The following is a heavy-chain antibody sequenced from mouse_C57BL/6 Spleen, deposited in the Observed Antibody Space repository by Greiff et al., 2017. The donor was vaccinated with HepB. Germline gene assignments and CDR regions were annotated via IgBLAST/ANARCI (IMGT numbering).Heavy chain of an antibody. CDR3: ARDYEYDINAMDY. Sequence: VQLQESGAELARPGASVKLSCKASGYTFTSYGISWVKQRTGQGLEWIGEIYPRSGNTYYNEKFKGKATLTADKSSSTAYMELRSLTSEDSAVYFCARDYEYDINAMDYWGQGTSVTVSS. D-gene: IGHD2-4*01. CDR1: GYTFTSYG. V-gene: IGHV1-81*01. CDR2: IYPRSGNT. J-gene: IGHJ4*01.